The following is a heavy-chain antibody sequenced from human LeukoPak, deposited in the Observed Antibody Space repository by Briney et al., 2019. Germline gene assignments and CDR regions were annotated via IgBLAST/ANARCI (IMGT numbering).Heavy chain of an antibody. D-gene: IGHD2-15*01. J-gene: IGHJ4*02. CDR1: GGSISSGDYY. Sequence: SETLSLACTVSGGSISSGDYYWSWIRQPPGKGLEWIGYIYYSGSTYYNPSLKSRVTISVDTSKNQFSLKLSSVTAADTAVYYCARVLRDMTQTWMDYWGQGTLVTVSS. V-gene: IGHV4-30-4*01. CDR3: ARVLRDMTQTWMDY. CDR2: IYYSGST.